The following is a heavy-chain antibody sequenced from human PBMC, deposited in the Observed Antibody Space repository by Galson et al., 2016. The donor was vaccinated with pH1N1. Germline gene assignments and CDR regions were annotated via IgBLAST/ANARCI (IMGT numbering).Heavy chain of an antibody. V-gene: IGHV6-1*01. CDR3: ARGVIDYDFWSGYQDHAAFDI. D-gene: IGHD3-3*01. J-gene: IGHJ3*02. CDR1: GDSVSSNSAT. Sequence: CAISGDSVSSNSATWNWIRQSPSRGLEWLGRTYYRSKWYNDYAESVKSRIIISPDTSKNQLSLQLNSVTPADTAVYYCARGVIDYDFWSGYQDHAAFDIWGQGTTVIVSS. CDR2: TYYRSKWYN.